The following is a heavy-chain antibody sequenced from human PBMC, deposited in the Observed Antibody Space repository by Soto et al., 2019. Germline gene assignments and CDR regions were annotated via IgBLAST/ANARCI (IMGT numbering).Heavy chain of an antibody. CDR1: GGSISSYY. CDR2: IYYSGST. J-gene: IGHJ6*02. Sequence: QVQLQESGPGLVKPSETLSLTCTVSGGSISSYYWSWIRQPPGKGLEWIGYIYYSGSTNYNPSLKSRVTISVDTSKNQFSLKLSSVTAADTAVYYCARMAYYYDSSGYYLLHYYYGMDVWGRGTTVTVSS. V-gene: IGHV4-59*01. D-gene: IGHD3-22*01. CDR3: ARMAYYYDSSGYYLLHYYYGMDV.